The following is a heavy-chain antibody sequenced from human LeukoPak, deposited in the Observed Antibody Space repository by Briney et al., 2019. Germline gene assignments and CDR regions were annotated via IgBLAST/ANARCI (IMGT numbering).Heavy chain of an antibody. D-gene: IGHD6-19*01. CDR3: ARDLGISGWYAPPLGYFDY. CDR1: GYTFAGYC. J-gene: IGHJ4*02. V-gene: IGHV1-2*02. CDR2: INPKSAGT. Sequence: ASVKVSCKASGYTFAGYCMHWVRQAPGQGLEWMGWINPKSAGTNYAQKFQGRVTMTRDTSISTTYMELSRLRSDDTAVYYCARDLGISGWYAPPLGYFDYWGQGTLVTVSS.